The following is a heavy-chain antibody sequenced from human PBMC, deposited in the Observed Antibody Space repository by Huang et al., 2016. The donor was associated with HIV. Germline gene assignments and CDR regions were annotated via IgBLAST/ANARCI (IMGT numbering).Heavy chain of an antibody. CDR2: FDPESGET. J-gene: IGHJ4*02. D-gene: IGHD3-9*01. CDR1: EDTLTELS. CDR3: ATGFDVFFDF. V-gene: IGHV1-24*01. Sequence: QVQLVQSRAEVKKPGASVKVSCKVSEDTLTELSIHWVRQPPGKGLEWMGGFDPESGETIYAQKFQGRVTMTEDTSTETAFMELSGLRPEDTAVYYCATGFDVFFDFWGQGTLVTVSS.